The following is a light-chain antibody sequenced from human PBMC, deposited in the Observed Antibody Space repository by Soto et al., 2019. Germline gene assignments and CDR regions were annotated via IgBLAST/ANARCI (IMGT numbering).Light chain of an antibody. Sequence: QSALTQPASVSGSPGQSITISCTGTSSDVGSYNLVSWYQQRPGKAPQLIIYEGSKRPSGVSIRYSASKSGNTASLTISGLEAEDESAYYCCSYARGGTYVFGTGTKVTVL. CDR2: EGS. J-gene: IGLJ1*01. CDR1: SSDVGSYNL. V-gene: IGLV2-23*01. CDR3: CSYARGGTYV.